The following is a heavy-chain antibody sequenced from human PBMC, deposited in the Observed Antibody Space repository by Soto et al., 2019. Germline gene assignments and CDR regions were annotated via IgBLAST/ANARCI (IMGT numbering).Heavy chain of an antibody. CDR1: GYTFTSYD. J-gene: IGHJ4*02. Sequence: QVQLVQSGAEGKKPGASVRVSCKASGYTFTSYDIYWVRQATGQGLEWMGWMNPFSGNAVYTQKFRDRVTMTRDTSINTAYMEMSGLRSEDTAVYYCTRGQGNHWGQGSLVTVSS. CDR2: MNPFSGNA. CDR3: TRGQGNH. V-gene: IGHV1-8*01.